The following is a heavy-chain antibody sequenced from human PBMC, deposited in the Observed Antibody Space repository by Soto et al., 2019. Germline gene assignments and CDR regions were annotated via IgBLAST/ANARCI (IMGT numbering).Heavy chain of an antibody. CDR1: GFTFSSYW. Sequence: EVQLVESGGGLVQPGGSLRLSCAASGFTFSSYWMHWVRQAPGKGLVWVSRINNDGYSTSYADSVKGRFTISGDNAKNTLYLQMNSLRAEDTAVYYCARAPLGATDGWFDPWGQGTLVTVSS. J-gene: IGHJ5*02. CDR3: ARAPLGATDGWFDP. D-gene: IGHD1-26*01. CDR2: INNDGYST. V-gene: IGHV3-74*01.